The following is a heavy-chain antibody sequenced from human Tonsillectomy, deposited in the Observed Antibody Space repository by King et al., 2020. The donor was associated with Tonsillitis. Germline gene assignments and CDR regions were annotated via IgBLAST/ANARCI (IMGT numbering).Heavy chain of an antibody. J-gene: IGHJ5*02. CDR2: FHYSGST. CDR3: ARLPTGYPNWFDP. CDR1: GGSISISSYS. Sequence: LQLQESGPGLVKPSETLSLTCTVSGGSISISSYSWGWIRQPPGKGLEWIATFHYSGSTYYNPSLNSRATISLDTSKNPFSLKLTSVTAADTAGYYCARLPTGYPNWFDPWGQGTLVTVSS. V-gene: IGHV4-39*01. D-gene: IGHD3-9*01.